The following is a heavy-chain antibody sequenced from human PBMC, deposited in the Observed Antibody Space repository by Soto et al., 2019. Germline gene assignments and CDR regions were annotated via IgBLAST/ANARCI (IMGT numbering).Heavy chain of an antibody. J-gene: IGHJ6*02. CDR3: AMSGYGGNSLHYYGMDV. D-gene: IGHD6-25*01. CDR2: ISAYNGNT. CDR1: GYTFTSYG. Sequence: QVQLVQSGAEVKKPGASVKVSCKASGYTFTSYGISWVRQAPGQGLEWMGWISAYNGNTNYAQKRPGRVTMTTDTSTSTAYMELRSLRSDDTAVYYCAMSGYGGNSLHYYGMDVWGQGTTVTVSS. V-gene: IGHV1-18*01.